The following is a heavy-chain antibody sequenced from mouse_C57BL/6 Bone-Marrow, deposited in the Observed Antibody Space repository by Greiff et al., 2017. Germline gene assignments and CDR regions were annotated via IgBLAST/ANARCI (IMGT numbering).Heavy chain of an antibody. Sequence: VQLQQSGAELARPGASVKLSCKASGYNFTSYGISWVKQRTGQGLEWIGEIYPRSGNTYYNEKFKGKATLTADKSSSTAYMELRSLASEDSAVYFCARGGTVVAPYWYFDVWGTGTTVTVSS. V-gene: IGHV1-81*01. J-gene: IGHJ1*03. CDR2: IYPRSGNT. D-gene: IGHD1-1*01. CDR1: GYNFTSYG. CDR3: ARGGTVVAPYWYFDV.